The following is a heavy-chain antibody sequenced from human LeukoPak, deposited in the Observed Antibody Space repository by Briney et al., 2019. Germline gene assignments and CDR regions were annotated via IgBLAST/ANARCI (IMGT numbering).Heavy chain of an antibody. D-gene: IGHD6-19*01. CDR1: GFTFSAYA. V-gene: IGHV3-64D*09. Sequence: PGGSLRLSCSASGFTFSAYAMHWVRQAPGKGLEYVSAISNNGGSTYYADSVKGRFTISRDNSKNTLYLQMSSLRTEDTAVYYCVKALGQWLVYYFDYWGQGTLATVSS. J-gene: IGHJ4*02. CDR2: ISNNGGST. CDR3: VKALGQWLVYYFDY.